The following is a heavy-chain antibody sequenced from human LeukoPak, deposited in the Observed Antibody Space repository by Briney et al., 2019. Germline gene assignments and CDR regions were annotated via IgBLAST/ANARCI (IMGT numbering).Heavy chain of an antibody. D-gene: IGHD6-13*01. CDR3: ARDLWVSGAIYDYYYMDV. J-gene: IGHJ6*03. CDR2: IYTSGST. Sequence: SETLSLTCTVSGGSISSYYWSWIRQPAGKGLEWIGRIYTSGSTNYNPSLKSRVTMSVDTSKNQFSLKLSSVTAADTAVYYCARDLWVSGAIYDYYYMDVWGKGTTVTVSS. CDR1: GGSISSYY. V-gene: IGHV4-4*07.